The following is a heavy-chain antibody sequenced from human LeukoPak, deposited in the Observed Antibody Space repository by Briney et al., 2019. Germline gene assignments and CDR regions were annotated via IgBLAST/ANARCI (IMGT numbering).Heavy chain of an antibody. CDR3: AKEGDGFGEYYFDY. Sequence: GRSPRLSCAASGFTFSSYAMHWVRQAPGKGLEWVAVISYDGSNKYYADSVKGRFTISRDNSKNTLYLQMNSLRAEDTAVYYCAKEGDGFGEYYFDYWGQGTLVTVSS. CDR1: GFTFSSYA. J-gene: IGHJ4*02. CDR2: ISYDGSNK. D-gene: IGHD3-10*01. V-gene: IGHV3-30-3*01.